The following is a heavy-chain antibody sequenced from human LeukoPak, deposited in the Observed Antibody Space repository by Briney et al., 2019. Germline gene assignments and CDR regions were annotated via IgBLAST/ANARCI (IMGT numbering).Heavy chain of an antibody. CDR3: ARQRDILTDQGAGMDV. CDR2: IYPGDSDT. D-gene: IGHD3-9*01. V-gene: IGHV5-51*01. CDR1: GYSFTSYW. Sequence: GESLKISCKGSGYSFTSYWIGWVRQMPGKGLEWMGIIYPGDSDTRYSPSFQGQVTISAGKSISTAYLQWSSLKASDTAMYYCARQRDILTDQGAGMDVWGQGTTVTVSS. J-gene: IGHJ6*02.